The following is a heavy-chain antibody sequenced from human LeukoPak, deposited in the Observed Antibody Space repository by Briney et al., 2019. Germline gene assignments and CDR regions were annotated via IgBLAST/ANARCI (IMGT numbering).Heavy chain of an antibody. CDR1: GFTFSSYA. CDR3: ARGSGVWGSYRYTVDY. V-gene: IGHV3-30-3*01. J-gene: IGHJ4*02. CDR2: ISYAGSNK. Sequence: GGSLRLSCAASGFTFSSYAMHWVRQAPGKGLEWVAVISYAGSNKYYADSAKGRFTISRDNSKNTLYLQMNSLRAEDTAVYYCARGSGVWGSYRYTVDYWGQGTLVTVSS. D-gene: IGHD3-16*02.